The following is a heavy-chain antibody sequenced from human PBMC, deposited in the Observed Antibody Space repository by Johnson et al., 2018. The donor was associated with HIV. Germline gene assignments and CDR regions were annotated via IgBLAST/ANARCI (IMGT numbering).Heavy chain of an antibody. V-gene: IGHV3-30-3*01. Sequence: QVQLVESGGGLVQPGGSLRLSCAASGFTFSSYWMSWVRQAPGKGLEWVAVISYDGSNKYYADSVKGRFTISRDNSKNTLYLQMNSLRAEDTAVYYCTTWGYGIGGAFDIWGQGTMVTVSS. D-gene: IGHD1-26*01. J-gene: IGHJ3*02. CDR3: TTWGYGIGGAFDI. CDR2: ISYDGSNK. CDR1: GFTFSSYW.